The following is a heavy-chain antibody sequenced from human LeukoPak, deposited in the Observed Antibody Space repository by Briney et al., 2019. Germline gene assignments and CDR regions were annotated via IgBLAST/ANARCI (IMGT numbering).Heavy chain of an antibody. CDR1: GFTFSSYA. V-gene: IGHV3-30-3*01. Sequence: GGSLRLSCAASGFTFSSYAMHWVRQAPGKGLEWVAVISYDGGNKYYADSVKGRFTISRDNSKNTLYLQKNSLRAEDTAVYYCARDRQTDYGDYVRGAFDIWGQGTMVTVSS. J-gene: IGHJ3*02. CDR3: ARDRQTDYGDYVRGAFDI. CDR2: ISYDGGNK. D-gene: IGHD4-17*01.